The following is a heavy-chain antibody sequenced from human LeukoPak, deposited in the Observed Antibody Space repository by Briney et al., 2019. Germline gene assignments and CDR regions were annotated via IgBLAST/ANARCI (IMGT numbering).Heavy chain of an antibody. CDR2: IGTAGDT. D-gene: IGHD4-17*01. CDR3: ARGTGDYGDYDALDY. J-gene: IGHJ4*02. Sequence: GGSLRLSCAASGFTFSSYDMHWVRQATGKGLEWVSAIGTAGDTYYPGSVKGRFTISRENAKNSLYLQMNSLRAGDTAVYYCARGTGDYGDYDALDYWGQGTLVTVSS. V-gene: IGHV3-13*01. CDR1: GFTFSSYD.